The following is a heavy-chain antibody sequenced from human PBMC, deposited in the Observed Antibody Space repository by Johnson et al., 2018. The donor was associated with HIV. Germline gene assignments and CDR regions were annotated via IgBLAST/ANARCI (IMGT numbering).Heavy chain of an antibody. D-gene: IGHD5-12*01. Sequence: VQLVESGGGVVQPGRSLRLACAASGFTFSSYWMHWVRQAPGKGLVWVSRISSDGTDTYYADSVKGRFTISRDNSKNTLYLQMNSLLPEDTAVYYCAKSDSGYDAFDIWGQGTMVTVSS. CDR2: ISSDGTDT. CDR3: AKSDSGYDAFDI. V-gene: IGHV3-74*02. CDR1: GFTFSSYW. J-gene: IGHJ3*02.